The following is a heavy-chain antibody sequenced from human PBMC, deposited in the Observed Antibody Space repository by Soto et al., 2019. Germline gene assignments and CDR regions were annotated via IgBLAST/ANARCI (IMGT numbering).Heavy chain of an antibody. V-gene: IGHV3-21*01. CDR1: GFTFSSYS. D-gene: IGHD3-22*01. CDR2: ISSSSSYI. J-gene: IGHJ4*02. CDR3: ARSDYYDSSGYYYNMDY. Sequence: GGSLRLSCAASGFTFSSYSMNWVRQAPGKGLEWVSSISSSSSYIYYADSVKGRFTISRDNAKNSLYLQMNSLRAEDTAVYYCARSDYYDSSGYYYNMDYWGQGTLVTVSS.